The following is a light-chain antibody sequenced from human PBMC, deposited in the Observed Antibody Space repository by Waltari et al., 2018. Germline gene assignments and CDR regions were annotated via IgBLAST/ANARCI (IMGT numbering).Light chain of an antibody. J-gene: IGLJ3*02. CDR2: RDD. V-gene: IGLV1-40*01. Sequence: QSVLTQPPSVSGAPGQSVTISCTGSSSNIGAGYDVHWYQQIPGSAPKVLIYRDDHRPSGVPGRFAGSKSGTSASLSVTGLHSEDEADYFCQSYDRDLNAVLFGGGTKLTVL. CDR3: QSYDRDLNAVL. CDR1: SSNIGAGYD.